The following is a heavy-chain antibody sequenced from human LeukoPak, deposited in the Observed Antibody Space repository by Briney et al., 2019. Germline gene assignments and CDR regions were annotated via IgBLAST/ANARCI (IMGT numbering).Heavy chain of an antibody. J-gene: IGHJ4*02. CDR1: GFTFSSYG. CDR2: IWYGGSNK. D-gene: IGHD3-22*01. CDR3: ASEVEGYDSSKPFY. V-gene: IGHV3-33*01. Sequence: PGRSLRLSCAASGFTFSSYGMHWVRQAPGKGLEWVAVIWYGGSNKYYADSVKGRFTISRDNSKNTLYLQMNSLRAEDTAVYYCASEVEGYDSSKPFYWGQGTLVTVSS.